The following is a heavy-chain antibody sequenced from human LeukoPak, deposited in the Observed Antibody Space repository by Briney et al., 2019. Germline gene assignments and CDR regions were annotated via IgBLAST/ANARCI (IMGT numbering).Heavy chain of an antibody. CDR3: ARQQLDYSYYYYYYMDV. CDR2: INHSGST. V-gene: IGHV4-34*01. CDR1: GGSFSGYY. D-gene: IGHD4-11*01. Sequence: PSETLSLTCAVYGGSFSGYYWSWIRQPPGKGLEWIGKINHSGSTNYNPSLKSRVTISVDTSKNQFSLKLSSVTAADTAVYYCARQQLDYSYYYYYYMDVWGKGTTVTISS. J-gene: IGHJ6*03.